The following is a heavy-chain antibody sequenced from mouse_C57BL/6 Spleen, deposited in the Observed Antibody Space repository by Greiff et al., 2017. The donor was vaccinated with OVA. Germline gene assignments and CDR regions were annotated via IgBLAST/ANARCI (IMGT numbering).Heavy chain of an antibody. Sequence: EVQLQQSGPELVKPGASVTISCKASGYSFTGYYMNWVKQSPEKSLEWIGEINPSTGGTTYNQKFKAKATLTVDKSSSTAYMQLKSLTSEDSAVYYCARAGYDGAWFAYWGQGTLVTVSA. D-gene: IGHD2-2*01. V-gene: IGHV1-42*01. CDR2: INPSTGGT. CDR1: GYSFTGYY. J-gene: IGHJ3*01. CDR3: ARAGYDGAWFAY.